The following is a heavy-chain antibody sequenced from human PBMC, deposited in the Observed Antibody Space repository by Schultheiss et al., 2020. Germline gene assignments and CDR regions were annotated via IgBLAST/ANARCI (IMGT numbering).Heavy chain of an antibody. CDR3: AKDRKGVYYDSSGSPKNYFDY. Sequence: GESLKISCAASGFTFSSYAMSWVRQAPGKGLEWVAVISYDGSNKYYADSVKGRFTISRDNSKNTLYLQMNSLRAEDTAVYYCAKDRKGVYYDSSGSPKNYFDYWGQGTLVTVSS. CDR2: ISYDGSNK. D-gene: IGHD3-22*01. V-gene: IGHV3-30*18. J-gene: IGHJ4*02. CDR1: GFTFSSYA.